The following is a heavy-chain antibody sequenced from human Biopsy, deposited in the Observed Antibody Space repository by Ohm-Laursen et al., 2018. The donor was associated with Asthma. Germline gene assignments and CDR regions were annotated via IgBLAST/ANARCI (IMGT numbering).Heavy chain of an antibody. CDR1: GFTFSSYS. Sequence: SLRLSCAAFGFTFSSYSMNWVRQAPGKGLQWVSYISSSSSTIYYADSVKGRFTISIDNAKNSLYLQMNSLRDEDTAVYYCARPRWGPYGYWGQGTLVTVSS. CDR3: ARPRWGPYGY. J-gene: IGHJ4*02. V-gene: IGHV3-48*02. CDR2: ISSSSSTI. D-gene: IGHD4-17*01.